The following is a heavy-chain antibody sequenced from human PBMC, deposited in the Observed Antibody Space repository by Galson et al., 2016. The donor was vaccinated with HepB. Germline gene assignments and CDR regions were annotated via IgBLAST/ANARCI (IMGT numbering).Heavy chain of an antibody. Sequence: SVKVSCKASGGSFSNYAINWVRQAPGQGLEWMGGIIPIFGTPKYAQKFHGRVTITADESTTTAYMELSSLRSGDTAVYYCARDLDYVWGSYRPNWFDPWGQGTLVTVSS. CDR1: GGSFSNYA. D-gene: IGHD3-16*02. V-gene: IGHV1-69*13. CDR3: ARDLDYVWGSYRPNWFDP. J-gene: IGHJ5*02. CDR2: IIPIFGTP.